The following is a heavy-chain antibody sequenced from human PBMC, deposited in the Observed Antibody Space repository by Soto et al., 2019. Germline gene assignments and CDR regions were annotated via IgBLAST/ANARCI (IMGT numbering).Heavy chain of an antibody. V-gene: IGHV4-4*07. CDR2: IYSRGDT. CDR1: GGSMRSYY. Sequence: SETLSLTCSVSGGSMRSYYWNWLRQPAGKGLEWIGRIYSRGDTNYNPSVKSRVTMSVDTSKNEFSLRLNSVTAADTAVYYCAGIGEDVYYGMNVWGQGTTVTVSS. CDR3: AGIGEDVYYGMNV. D-gene: IGHD2-21*01. J-gene: IGHJ6*02.